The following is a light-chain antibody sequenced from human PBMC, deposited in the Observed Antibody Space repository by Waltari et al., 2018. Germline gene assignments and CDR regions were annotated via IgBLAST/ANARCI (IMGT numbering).Light chain of an antibody. V-gene: IGLV2-23*01. Sequence: QSALTQPASVSGSPGQSITHSCTGPSVIAGGSKLVSWYQQRPGEPPRLILYEGNRRPSGVSDRFSGSGSGNTASLTISGLQAEDEADYHCCSHASGASPFIRFGGGTKLAVL. CDR3: CSHASGASPFIR. CDR2: EGN. CDR1: SVIAGGSKL. J-gene: IGLJ2*01.